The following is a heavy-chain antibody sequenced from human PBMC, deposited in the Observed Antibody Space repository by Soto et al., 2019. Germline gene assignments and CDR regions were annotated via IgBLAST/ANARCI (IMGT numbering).Heavy chain of an antibody. D-gene: IGHD4-17*01. V-gene: IGHV3-7*03. J-gene: IGHJ4*02. CDR2: IKRDGREK. CDR1: GFMFGSYW. CDR3: ARVRATDYEIDY. Sequence: GGSLRLSCTASGFMFGSYWMTWVRHVPGKGLQWVANIKRDGREKYYVDFVKGRFTISRDNADNSVFLDMNNLRVDDTATYYCARVRATDYEIDYCGQGALLTVSS.